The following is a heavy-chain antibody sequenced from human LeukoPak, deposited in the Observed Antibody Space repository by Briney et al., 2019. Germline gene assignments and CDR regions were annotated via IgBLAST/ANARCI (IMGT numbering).Heavy chain of an antibody. V-gene: IGHV4-38-2*02. D-gene: IGHD3-10*01. CDR3: ARGRTGSGSRWGYYFDY. CDR2: IYHSGST. Sequence: SETLSLTCTVSGYSISSGYYWGWIRQPPGKGLEWIGSIYHSGSTNYNPSLKSRVTISVDTSKNQFSLKLSSVTAADTAVYYCARGRTGSGSRWGYYFDYWGQGTLVTVSS. J-gene: IGHJ4*02. CDR1: GYSISSGYY.